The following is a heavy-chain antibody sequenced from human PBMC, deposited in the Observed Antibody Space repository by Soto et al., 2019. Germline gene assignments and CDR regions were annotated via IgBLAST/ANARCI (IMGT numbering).Heavy chain of an antibody. CDR2: IIPIFGTA. V-gene: IGHV1-69*01. D-gene: IGHD3-10*01. CDR1: GGTFSSSA. CDR3: ARVGEETSGYVGF. J-gene: IGHJ4*02. Sequence: QVLMEQSGAEVRKPGSSVKVSCKASGGTFSSSAISWVRQAPGQGLEWMGRIIPIFGTANYAQKLQGRVTITADESTSTAFMELRSLRSEDSGIYYCARVGEETSGYVGFWGQGTLVTVSS.